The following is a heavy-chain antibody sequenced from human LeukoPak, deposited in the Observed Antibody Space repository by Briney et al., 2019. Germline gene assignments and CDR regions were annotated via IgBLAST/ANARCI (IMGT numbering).Heavy chain of an antibody. D-gene: IGHD2-15*01. CDR1: GFTFSSYA. Sequence: SGGSLRLSCAASGFTFSSYAMSWVRQAPGKGLEWVSAISGSGGSTYYADFVKGRFTISRDNSKNTLYLQMNSLRAEDTAVYDCAKYLLWVVAANPRPPFDYWGQGTLVTVSS. J-gene: IGHJ4*02. V-gene: IGHV3-23*01. CDR2: ISGSGGST. CDR3: AKYLLWVVAANPRPPFDY.